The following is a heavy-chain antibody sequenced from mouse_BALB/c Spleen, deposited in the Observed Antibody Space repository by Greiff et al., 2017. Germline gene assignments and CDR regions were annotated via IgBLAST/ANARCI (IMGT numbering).Heavy chain of an antibody. CDR2: IYPGDGDT. Sequence: VQLQQSGAELARPGASVKLSCKASGYTFTSYWMQWVKQRPGQGLEWIGAIYPGDGDTRYTQKFKGKATLTADKSSSTAYMQLSSLASEDSAVYYCARGGGNAAMDYWGQGTSVTVSS. J-gene: IGHJ4*01. CDR1: GYTFTSYW. D-gene: IGHD2-1*01. V-gene: IGHV1-87*01. CDR3: ARGGGNAAMDY.